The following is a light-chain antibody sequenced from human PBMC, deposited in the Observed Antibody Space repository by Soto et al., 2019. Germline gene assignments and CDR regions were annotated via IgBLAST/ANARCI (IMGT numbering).Light chain of an antibody. J-gene: IGLJ1*01. CDR3: SSYAGSKNRYV. CDR1: SSDVGGYNF. CDR2: EVT. V-gene: IGLV2-8*01. Sequence: QSALTQPPSASGSRGQSVTISCTGTSSDVGGYNFVSWYQQHPGQAPKVILYEVTKRPSGVPDRFSGSKSGNTASLTVSGLQTEDEAHYYCSSYAGSKNRYVFGTGTKLTVL.